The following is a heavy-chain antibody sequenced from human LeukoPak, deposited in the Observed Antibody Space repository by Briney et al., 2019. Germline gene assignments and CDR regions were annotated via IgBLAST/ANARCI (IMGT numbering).Heavy chain of an antibody. CDR2: INHSGST. CDR3: ARDPERLWFDY. J-gene: IGHJ4*02. Sequence: SETLSLTCAVYGGSFSGYYWSWIRQPPGKGLEWIGEINHSGSTNYNPSLKSRVTMSVDTSKNQFSLKLSSVTAADTAVYYCARDPERLWFDYWGQGTLVTVSS. CDR1: GGSFSGYY. V-gene: IGHV4-34*01. D-gene: IGHD1-1*01.